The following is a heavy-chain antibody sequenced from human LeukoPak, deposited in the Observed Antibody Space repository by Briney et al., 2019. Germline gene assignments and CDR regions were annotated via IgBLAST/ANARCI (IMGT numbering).Heavy chain of an antibody. CDR3: AREGGGPRTFDY. D-gene: IGHD2-15*01. V-gene: IGHV3-74*01. CDR1: GFTLSSYW. Sequence: GGSLRLSCATSGFTLSSYWMHWVRQVPGRGPLWVSHISTDGSTTNYADSVKGRFTTSRDNSKNTLYLQMNSLRAEDTAVYYCAREGGGPRTFDYWGQGTLVTVSS. CDR2: ISTDGSTT. J-gene: IGHJ4*02.